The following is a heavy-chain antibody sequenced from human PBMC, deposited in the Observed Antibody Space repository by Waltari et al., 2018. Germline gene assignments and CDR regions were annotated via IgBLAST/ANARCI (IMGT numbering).Heavy chain of an antibody. V-gene: IGHV1-24*01. CDR2: FDPEYGET. J-gene: IGHJ6*02. CDR1: GHTLPDLS. CDR3: ASLGRFVLTAMDV. Sequence: QVQLVQSGAEVKKPGASVKVSCKISGHTLPDLSMHWVRQAPGKGLEWLGGFDPEYGETVYAQEFQGRVTMTEDTSTDTAYMELSSLRFDDTAIYFCASLGRFVLTAMDVWGPGTTVIV. D-gene: IGHD6-6*01.